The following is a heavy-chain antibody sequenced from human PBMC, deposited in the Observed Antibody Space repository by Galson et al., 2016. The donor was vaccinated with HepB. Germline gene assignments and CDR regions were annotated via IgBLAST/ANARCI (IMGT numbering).Heavy chain of an antibody. CDR2: ISFDARHE. J-gene: IGHJ4*02. CDR1: GFNFRSYA. Sequence: SLRLSCAASGFNFRSYAMHWVRQSPGKGLEWVATISFDARHEFYADSVKGRFIISRDNSMNTLFLQMSSLQPEDTAVFYCAKEPFDGNPLYFFDYWGQGALVTVSS. D-gene: IGHD4-23*01. V-gene: IGHV3-30*18. CDR3: AKEPFDGNPLYFFDY.